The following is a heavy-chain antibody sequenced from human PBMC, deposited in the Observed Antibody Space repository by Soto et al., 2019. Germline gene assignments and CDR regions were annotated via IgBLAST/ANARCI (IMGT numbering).Heavy chain of an antibody. CDR2: IIPIFGTA. CDR3: AREGDDFWSGYPRRPDWFDP. J-gene: IGHJ5*02. D-gene: IGHD3-3*01. Sequence: SVKVTCKDSGGTFSSYAISWVRQAPGQGLEWMGGIIPIFGTANYAQKFQGRVTITADESTSTAYMELSSLRSEDTAVYYCAREGDDFWSGYPRRPDWFDPWG. V-gene: IGHV1-69*13. CDR1: GGTFSSYA.